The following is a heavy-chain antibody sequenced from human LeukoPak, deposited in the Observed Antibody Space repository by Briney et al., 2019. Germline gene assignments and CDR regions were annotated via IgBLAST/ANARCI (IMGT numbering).Heavy chain of an antibody. D-gene: IGHD2/OR15-2a*01. CDR1: GGSISSYC. V-gene: IGHV4-4*07. CDR2: IYTSGST. CDR3: ARDSPDGIVIRQNWFDP. Sequence: SETLSLTCTVSGGSISSYCWSWIRQPAGKGLEWIGRIYTSGSTNYNPSLKSRVTMSVDTSKNQLSLNLSSVTAADTAVYYCARDSPDGIVIRQNWFDPWGQGTLVTVSS. J-gene: IGHJ5*02.